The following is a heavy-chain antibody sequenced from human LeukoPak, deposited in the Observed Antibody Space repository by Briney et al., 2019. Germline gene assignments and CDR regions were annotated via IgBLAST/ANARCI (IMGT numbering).Heavy chain of an antibody. CDR3: ARDMGIAAAGTWRGLGSF. CDR2: MNPNSGNT. V-gene: IGHV1-8*01. Sequence: ASVKVSCKASGYAFTSYDINWVRQATGQGLEWMGWMNPNSGNTGYAQKFQGRVTMTRNTSISTAYMELSSLRSEDTAVYYCARDMGIAAAGTWRGLGSFWGQGTLVTVSS. J-gene: IGHJ4*02. CDR1: GYAFTSYD. D-gene: IGHD6-13*01.